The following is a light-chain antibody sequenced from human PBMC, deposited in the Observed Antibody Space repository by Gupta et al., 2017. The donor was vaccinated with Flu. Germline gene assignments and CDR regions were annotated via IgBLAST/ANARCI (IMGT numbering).Light chain of an antibody. CDR2: GAS. Sequence: SPVTLSGSTGERSTRSCRAIQSVSSNLDWYQQKPGQPPRLVIYGASTRATDSAGRFSGSGAVTEFTLTITSLQSEDSAVYYCQHYNDSPTFGGGTKVEI. CDR3: QHYNDSPT. CDR1: QSVSSN. J-gene: IGKJ4*01. V-gene: IGKV3D-15*01.